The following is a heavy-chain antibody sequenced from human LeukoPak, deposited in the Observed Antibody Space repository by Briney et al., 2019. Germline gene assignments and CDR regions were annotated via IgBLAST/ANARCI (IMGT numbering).Heavy chain of an antibody. J-gene: IGHJ3*02. V-gene: IGHV1-8*03. CDR1: GYTFTSYD. CDR2: MNPNSGNT. D-gene: IGHD4-17*01. Sequence: ASVKVSCKASGYTFTSYDINWVRQATGQGLEWMGWMNPNSGNTGYAQKFQGRVNITRNTSISTAYMKLSSLRSEDTAEYYCARGSYDYGDFVAAFDIWGQGTMVTVSS. CDR3: ARGSYDYGDFVAAFDI.